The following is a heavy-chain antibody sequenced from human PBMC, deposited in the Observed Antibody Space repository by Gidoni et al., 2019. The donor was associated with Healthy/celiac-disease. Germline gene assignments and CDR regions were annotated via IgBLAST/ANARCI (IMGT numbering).Heavy chain of an antibody. CDR1: GFTFSSAA. D-gene: IGHD2-21*02. V-gene: IGHV3-64*01. CDR3: ARLKRDGGNSYYWYFDL. Sequence: EVQLVEAGGGLVQPGGSLRPSCAASGFTFSSAAMHWVRQAPGKGLEYGSAISSNGGSTYYANSVKGRFTISRDNSKNTLYLQMGSLRAEDMAVYYCARLKRDGGNSYYWYFDLWGRGTLVTVSS. CDR2: ISSNGGST. J-gene: IGHJ2*01.